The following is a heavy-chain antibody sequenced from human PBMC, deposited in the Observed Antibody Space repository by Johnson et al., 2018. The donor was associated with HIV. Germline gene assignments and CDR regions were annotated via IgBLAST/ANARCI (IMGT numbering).Heavy chain of an antibody. D-gene: IGHD2-15*01. CDR3: ARERGISGGFDF. CDR2: IYSGGNT. J-gene: IGHJ3*01. CDR1: GFTVSSNY. Sequence: MLLVESGGGLVQPGGSLRLSCAASGFTVSSNYMSWVRQAPGKGLEWVSVIYSGGNTYYADSVKGRFTISRDNSKNTLYLQMNSLRVEDTAVYYCARERGISGGFDFWGQGTRVSVSS. V-gene: IGHV3-66*01.